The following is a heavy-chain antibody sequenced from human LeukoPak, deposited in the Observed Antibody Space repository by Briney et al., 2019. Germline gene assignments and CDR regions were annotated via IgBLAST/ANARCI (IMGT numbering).Heavy chain of an antibody. CDR3: ARGTLYNSLTGFKIAEKNFDG. D-gene: IGHD3-9*01. CDR1: GFTFSSYA. CDR2: ISYDGSNK. J-gene: IGHJ4*02. Sequence: GGSLRLSCAASGFTFSSYAMHWVRQAPGKGLEWVADISYDGSNKYYADSVKGRFTISRDNAKNSLYLQMNSLRAEDTAVYYCARGTLYNSLTGFKIAEKNFDGWGQGTLVTVSS. V-gene: IGHV3-30*04.